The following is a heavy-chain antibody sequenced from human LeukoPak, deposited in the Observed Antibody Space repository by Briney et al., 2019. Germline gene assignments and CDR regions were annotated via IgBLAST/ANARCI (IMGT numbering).Heavy chain of an antibody. Sequence: GGSLRLSCATSGFVFSEYGIHWVRQAPGKGLEWVAFIRYDGSDPNYPDSVKGRFTISRDNSKNMVQLQMNSLRVEDTAVYYCALDRCCSGDSCSFGTTWFDPWGQGTLVTVSS. J-gene: IGHJ5*02. D-gene: IGHD2-15*01. CDR1: GFVFSEYG. CDR3: ALDRCCSGDSCSFGTTWFDP. CDR2: IRYDGSDP. V-gene: IGHV3-30*02.